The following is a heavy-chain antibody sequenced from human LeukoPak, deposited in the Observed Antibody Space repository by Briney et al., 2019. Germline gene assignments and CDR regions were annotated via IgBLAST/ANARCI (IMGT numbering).Heavy chain of an antibody. D-gene: IGHD2-2*01. CDR1: GGSFSGYY. Sequence: SETLSLTCAVYGGSFSGYYWSWIRQPPGKGLEWIGEINHSGSTNYNPSLKSRVTISVDTSKNQFSLKLSSVTAADTAVYYCARGAVPAAIPFDYWGQGTLVTVSS. CDR3: ARGAVPAAIPFDY. V-gene: IGHV4-34*01. J-gene: IGHJ4*02. CDR2: INHSGST.